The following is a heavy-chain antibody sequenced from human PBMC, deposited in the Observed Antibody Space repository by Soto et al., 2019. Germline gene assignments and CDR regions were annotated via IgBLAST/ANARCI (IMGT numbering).Heavy chain of an antibody. CDR1: DGSISSGGYS. J-gene: IGHJ5*02. CDR3: ASVPDR. CDR2: IYHSGIT. D-gene: IGHD2-2*01. Sequence: SLTLSLTCTVSDGSISSGGYSWSWIRQPPGKGLEWIGYIYHSGITYYNPSLKSRVTISVDRSKNQFSLKLSSVTAADTAVYYCASVPDRWGQGTLVNVSS. V-gene: IGHV4-30-2*01.